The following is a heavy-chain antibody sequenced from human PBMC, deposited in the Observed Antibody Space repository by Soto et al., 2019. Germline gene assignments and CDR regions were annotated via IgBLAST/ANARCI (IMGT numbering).Heavy chain of an antibody. D-gene: IGHD3-22*01. CDR1: GGSISSGGYY. CDR3: ARYYYDSSGYYQDFDY. CDR2: IYYSGST. Sequence: SETLSLTCTVSGGSISSGGYYWSWIRQHPAKGLEWIGYIYYSGSTYYSPSLKSRVTISVDTSKNHFSLKLSSVTAADTAVYYCARYYYDSSGYYQDFDYWGQGTLVTVSS. V-gene: IGHV4-31*03. J-gene: IGHJ4*02.